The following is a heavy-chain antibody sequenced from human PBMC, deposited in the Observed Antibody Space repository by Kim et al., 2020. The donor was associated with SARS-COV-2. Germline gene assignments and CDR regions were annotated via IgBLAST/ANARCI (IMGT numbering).Heavy chain of an antibody. CDR3: ARIRDCYYGMDV. J-gene: IGHJ6*02. V-gene: IGHV2-70*01. Sequence: YYSTSLKTRLTISKDTSKNQVVLTMTNMDPVDTATYYCARIRDCYYGMDVWGQGTTVTVSS.